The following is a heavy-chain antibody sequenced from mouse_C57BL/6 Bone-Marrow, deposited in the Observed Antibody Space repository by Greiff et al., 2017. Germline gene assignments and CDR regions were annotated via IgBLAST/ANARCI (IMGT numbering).Heavy chain of an antibody. D-gene: IGHD2-4*01. CDR2: MHPNGGSP. V-gene: IGHV1-64*01. CDR3: ARSYDCDDYTMDY. CDR1: GYTFTNYW. Sequence: QVQLQQPGAELVKPGASVKLSCKASGYTFTNYWMHWVKQRPGQGLEWIGMMHPNGGSPDYNEKFKSEATLSVDKSSRTAYMERSSLTSEDSAVYYCARSYDCDDYTMDYGGQGTSVTVSS. J-gene: IGHJ4*01.